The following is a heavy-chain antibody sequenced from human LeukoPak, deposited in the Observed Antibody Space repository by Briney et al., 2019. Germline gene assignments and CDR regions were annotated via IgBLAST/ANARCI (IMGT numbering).Heavy chain of an antibody. CDR2: ISWNSGSI. Sequence: GGSLRLSCAASRFTFDDYAMHWVRQAPGKGLEWVSGISWNSGSIGYADSVKGRFTISRDNAKNSLYLQMNSLRAEDTALYYCAKADNPMGIAAAGYEDWGQGTLVTVSS. D-gene: IGHD6-13*01. V-gene: IGHV3-9*01. CDR3: AKADNPMGIAAAGYED. J-gene: IGHJ4*02. CDR1: RFTFDDYA.